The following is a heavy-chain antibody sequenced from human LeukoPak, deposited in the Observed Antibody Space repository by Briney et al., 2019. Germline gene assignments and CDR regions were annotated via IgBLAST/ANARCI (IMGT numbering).Heavy chain of an antibody. Sequence: ASVKVSCKASGYTFTGYYMHWVRQAPGQGLEWVGRINCNSGDANSAQKFQGRVTMTRDTSVSTAYMDLSSVTSDDTAVYFCARSAGHCSNGICFTDYYMDVWGRGTTVTVSS. CDR1: GYTFTGYY. J-gene: IGHJ6*03. D-gene: IGHD2-8*01. CDR2: INCNSGDA. V-gene: IGHV1-2*02. CDR3: ARSAGHCSNGICFTDYYMDV.